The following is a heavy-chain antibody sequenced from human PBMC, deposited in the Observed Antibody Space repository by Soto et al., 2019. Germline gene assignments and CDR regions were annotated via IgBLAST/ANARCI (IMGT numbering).Heavy chain of an antibody. CDR1: GFTFSSYA. J-gene: IGHJ6*02. Sequence: QVQLVESGGGVVQPGRSLRLSCAASGFTFSSYAMHWVRQAPGKGLEWVAVISYDGSNQYYADSVKGRFTISRDNSKNTRYLQMNSRRAEGTAVYYCAREAIPGAISWRGYYYYYGMDVWGQGTTVTVSS. CDR2: ISYDGSNQ. D-gene: IGHD2-2*02. CDR3: AREAIPGAISWRGYYYYYGMDV. V-gene: IGHV3-30-3*01.